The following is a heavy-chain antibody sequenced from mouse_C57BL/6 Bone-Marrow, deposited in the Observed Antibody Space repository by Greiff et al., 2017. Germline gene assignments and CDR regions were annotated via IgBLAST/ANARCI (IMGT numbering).Heavy chain of an antibody. J-gene: IGHJ2*01. V-gene: IGHV1-81*01. D-gene: IGHD1-1*01. Sequence: VKLMESGAELARPGASVKLSCKASGYTFTSYGISWVKQRTGQGLEWIGEIYPRSGNTYYNEKFKGKATLTADKSSSTAYRELRSLTSEDSAVYFWARKHSSSSGYYFDYWGQGTTLTVSS. CDR1: GYTFTSYG. CDR3: ARKHSSSSGYYFDY. CDR2: IYPRSGNT.